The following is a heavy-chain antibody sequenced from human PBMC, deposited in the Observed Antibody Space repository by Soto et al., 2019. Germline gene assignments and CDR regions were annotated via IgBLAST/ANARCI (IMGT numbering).Heavy chain of an antibody. D-gene: IGHD1-26*01. J-gene: IGHJ2*01. CDR3: ARHIVGATRNWYFDL. V-gene: IGHV4-39*01. Sequence: QLQLQESGPGLVKPSETLSLTCTVSGGSISSSSYYWGWIRQPPGKGLEWIGSIYYSGSTYYNPSLKSRVTISVDTSKNQFSLKLSSVTAADTAVYYCARHIVGATRNWYFDLWGRGTLVTVSS. CDR1: GGSISSSSYY. CDR2: IYYSGST.